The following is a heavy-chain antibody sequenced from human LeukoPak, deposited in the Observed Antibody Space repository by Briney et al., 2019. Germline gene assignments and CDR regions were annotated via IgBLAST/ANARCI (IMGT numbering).Heavy chain of an antibody. CDR3: ARERTGFYAEY. CDR1: GFTFSHYA. V-gene: IGHV3-30*04. D-gene: IGHD3/OR15-3a*01. J-gene: IGHJ4*02. Sequence: GGSLRLSCAASGFTFSHYAMYWVRQAPGKGLEWVALISYDGSVQYYADSVKGRFTISRDSPKNTLYLQMNSLRPEDTAVYYCARERTGFYAEYWGQGTLVTVSA. CDR2: ISYDGSVQ.